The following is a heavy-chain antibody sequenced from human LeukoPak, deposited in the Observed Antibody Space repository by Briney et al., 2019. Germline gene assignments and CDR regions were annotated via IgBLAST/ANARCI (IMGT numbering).Heavy chain of an antibody. V-gene: IGHV1-69*05. CDR1: GGTFSSYA. Sequence: SVKVSCKASGGTFSSYAISWVLQAPGQGLEWMGGIIPIFGTANYAQKFQGRVTITTDESTSTAYMELSSLRSEDTAVYYCARVGIGAARPVAYFDHWGQGTLVTVSS. D-gene: IGHD6-6*01. CDR3: ARVGIGAARPVAYFDH. J-gene: IGHJ4*02. CDR2: IIPIFGTA.